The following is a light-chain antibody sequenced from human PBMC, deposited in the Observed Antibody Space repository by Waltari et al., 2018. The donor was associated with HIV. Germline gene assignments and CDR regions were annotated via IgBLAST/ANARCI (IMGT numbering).Light chain of an antibody. V-gene: IGKV1-39*01. CDR3: QQSYSIPLT. CDR2: SAS. J-gene: IGKJ3*01. Sequence: DIQMTQSPSSLPASVGDRVTVTCRASQRRSRKLNWYQHRPGKAPDLLIYSASTLKSGVPSRFSGSGSGTDFALTISSLQTEDFVTYCCQQSYSIPLTFGPGTKVEI. CDR1: QRRSRK.